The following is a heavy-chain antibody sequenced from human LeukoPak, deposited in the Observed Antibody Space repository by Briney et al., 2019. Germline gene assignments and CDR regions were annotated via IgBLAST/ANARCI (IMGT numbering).Heavy chain of an antibody. D-gene: IGHD6-13*01. V-gene: IGHV3-23*01. CDR1: RFTFSSYA. Sequence: PGGSLRLSCAASRFTFSSYAMSWVRQAPGKGLEWVSTISGRGDSTYYADSVKGRFTISRDNSRNTLYLQMNTLRAEDTAEYYCAKAIAAPVWYFDLWGRGTLVTVSS. CDR3: AKAIAAPVWYFDL. CDR2: ISGRGDST. J-gene: IGHJ2*01.